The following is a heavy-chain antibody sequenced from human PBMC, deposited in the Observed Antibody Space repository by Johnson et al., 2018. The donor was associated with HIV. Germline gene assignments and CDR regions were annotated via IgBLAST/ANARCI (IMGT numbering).Heavy chain of an antibody. V-gene: IGHV3-30*02. J-gene: IGHJ3*02. CDR2: IRYDGNNK. CDR3: AKEAAYTDAFDI. Sequence: MHWVRQAPGKGLEWVAFIRYDGNNKYYTDSVKGRFTISRDNSKNTLYLQMNSLRAEDTAVYYCAKEAAYTDAFDIWGQGTMVTVSS. D-gene: IGHD3-16*01.